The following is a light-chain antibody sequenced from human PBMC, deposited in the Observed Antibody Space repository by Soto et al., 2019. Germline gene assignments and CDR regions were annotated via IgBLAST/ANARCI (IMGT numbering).Light chain of an antibody. CDR3: QQYNNWPLYT. CDR2: GAS. V-gene: IGKV3-15*01. J-gene: IGKJ2*01. Sequence: EIVLTQSPATLSVSPEERATLSCRASQSVSSYLAWYQQKPGQAPRLLIYGASARATGIPARFSGSGSGTEFTLTISSLQSEDFAAYYCQQYNNWPLYTFGQGTKLEIK. CDR1: QSVSSY.